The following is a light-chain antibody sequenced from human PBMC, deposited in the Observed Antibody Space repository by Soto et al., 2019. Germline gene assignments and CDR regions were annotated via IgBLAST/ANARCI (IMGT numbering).Light chain of an antibody. CDR2: EVS. V-gene: IGLV2-14*01. J-gene: IGLJ1*01. CDR3: SSYTSSSTL. CDR1: SSDVGSYNY. Sequence: QSVLNQPASVSGSPGQSITISCSGTSSDVGSYNYVSWYQQHPGKAPKLMIYEVSNRPSGVSSRFSGSKSGNTASLTISGLQAEDEADYYCSSYTSSSTLFGTGTRSPS.